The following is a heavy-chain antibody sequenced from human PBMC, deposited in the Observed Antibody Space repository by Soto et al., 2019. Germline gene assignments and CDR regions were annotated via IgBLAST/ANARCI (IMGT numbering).Heavy chain of an antibody. D-gene: IGHD5-18*01. CDR1: GGTFSSYT. J-gene: IGHJ4*02. Sequence: SVKVSCKASGGTFSSYTISWVRQAPGQGLEWMGRIIPILGIANYAQKFQGRVTITADKSTSTAYMELSSLRSEDTAVYYCAREVDTAMAPFDYWGQGTLVTVSS. CDR2: IIPILGIA. V-gene: IGHV1-69*04. CDR3: AREVDTAMAPFDY.